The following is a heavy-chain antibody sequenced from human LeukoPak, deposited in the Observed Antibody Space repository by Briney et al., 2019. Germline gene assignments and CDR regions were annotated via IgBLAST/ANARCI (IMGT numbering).Heavy chain of an antibody. V-gene: IGHV3-30*03. J-gene: IGHJ4*02. Sequence: GGSLRLSCAASGFTFSSYGMHWVRQAPGKGLEWVAVISYDGSNKYYADSVKGRFTISRDNSKNTLYLQMNSLRAEDTAVYYSVAGTYHAFDYWGQGTLVTVSS. CDR3: VAGTYHAFDY. D-gene: IGHD6-19*01. CDR1: GFTFSSYG. CDR2: ISYDGSNK.